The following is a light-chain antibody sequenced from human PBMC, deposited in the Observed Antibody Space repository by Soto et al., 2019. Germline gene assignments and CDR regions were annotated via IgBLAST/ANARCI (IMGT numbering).Light chain of an antibody. V-gene: IGLV1-40*01. J-gene: IGLJ2*01. CDR3: QSYDSSLV. Sequence: QSVLTQPPSVSGAPGQRVTISCTGSSSNIGAGYDVHWYQQLPGTAPKLLIYGNSNRPSGVPDRFSGSKSGTSASLAITGRQAEDEADYYCQSYDSSLVFGGGTKVTVL. CDR2: GNS. CDR1: SSNIGAGYD.